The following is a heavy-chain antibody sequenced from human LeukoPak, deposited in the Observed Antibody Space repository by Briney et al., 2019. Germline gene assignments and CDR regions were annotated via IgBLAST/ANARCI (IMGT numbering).Heavy chain of an antibody. CDR1: GFTFSSYA. Sequence: PGGSLRLSCAASGFTFSSYAMSWVRQAPGKGLEWVSAISGSGGSTYYADSVKGRFTISRDNSKNTLYLQMNSLRAEDTAVYFCAKIPSAASNYFDYWGQGTLVTVSS. CDR2: ISGSGGST. J-gene: IGHJ4*02. V-gene: IGHV3-23*01. CDR3: AKIPSAASNYFDY. D-gene: IGHD2-2*01.